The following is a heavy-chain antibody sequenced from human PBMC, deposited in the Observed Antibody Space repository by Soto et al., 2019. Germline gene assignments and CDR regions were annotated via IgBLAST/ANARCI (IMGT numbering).Heavy chain of an antibody. V-gene: IGHV4-39*01. CDR2: IYHSGST. CDR3: AGRSSLASVQVYFGEISNYNWFDP. Sequence: QLQLQESGPGLVKPSETLSLTCTVSNGSISSAIYYWGWIRQPPGKGLEWIGSIYHSGSTYYNPSLQGRVTISVDTSKNQFSLKLSSVTAADTAVYFCAGRSSLASVQVYFGEISNYNWFDPWGQGTLVTVPS. J-gene: IGHJ5*02. CDR1: NGSISSAIYY. D-gene: IGHD3-10*01.